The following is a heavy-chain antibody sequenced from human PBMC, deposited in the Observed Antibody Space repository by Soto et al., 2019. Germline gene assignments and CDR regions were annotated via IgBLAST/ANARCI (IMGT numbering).Heavy chain of an antibody. V-gene: IGHV4-30-4*01. CDR3: ATESGSTYGYFDR. CDR1: GGSVTSDEDY. CDR2: ISNSGST. J-gene: IGHJ4*02. D-gene: IGHD1-26*01. Sequence: SETLSLTCTVSGGSVTSDEDYWTWIRQSPGKGLEWNRCISNSGSTGYNPSLKTRLSMSVDRSKNQFTLRLTSVTAADTAVYFCATESGSTYGYFDRWGQGTQVTVSS.